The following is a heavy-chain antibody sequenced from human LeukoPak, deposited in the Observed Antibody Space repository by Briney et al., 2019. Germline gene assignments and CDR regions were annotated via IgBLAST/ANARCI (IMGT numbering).Heavy chain of an antibody. J-gene: IGHJ6*03. Sequence: GGSLRLSCAASGFTFSSQGMHWVRQAPGKGLEWVSSISGSGDNMDYADSVKGRFTISRDNSENTLYLQMNSLRGEDTAVYYCARDGYSGSYYRLYYFFMDVWGKGTTVTVSS. D-gene: IGHD1-26*01. CDR3: ARDGYSGSYYRLYYFFMDV. V-gene: IGHV3-23*01. CDR2: ISGSGDNM. CDR1: GFTFSSQG.